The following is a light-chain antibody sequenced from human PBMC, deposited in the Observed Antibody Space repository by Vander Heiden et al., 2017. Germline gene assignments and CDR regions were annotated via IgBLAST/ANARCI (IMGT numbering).Light chain of an antibody. CDR3: QQTYTTPRT. Sequence: DLQMTQSPSSLSASVGDRVTITCRASLNINSYLNWYQLKPGRAPTLLIYDTSSLQSGVPSRFSGSGSGTDFSLTISSLQPEDSSTYYCQQTYTTPRTFGQGTKVEIK. J-gene: IGKJ1*01. CDR1: LNINSY. V-gene: IGKV1-39*01. CDR2: DTS.